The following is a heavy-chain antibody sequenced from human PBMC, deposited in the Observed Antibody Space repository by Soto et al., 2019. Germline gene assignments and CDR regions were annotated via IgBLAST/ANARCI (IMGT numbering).Heavy chain of an antibody. J-gene: IGHJ4*02. CDR1: GFTFSSYG. CDR3: ATPGPY. CDR2: IWFDGSNK. V-gene: IGHV3-33*01. Sequence: QVQLLESGGGVVQPGRSLRLSCAASGFTFSSYGMHWVRQAPGKGLEWVAVIWFDGSNKFYADSVKGRFTISRDNSKNTVSLQMNRLRDEDSAAYYCATPGPYWGQGTLVTVSS.